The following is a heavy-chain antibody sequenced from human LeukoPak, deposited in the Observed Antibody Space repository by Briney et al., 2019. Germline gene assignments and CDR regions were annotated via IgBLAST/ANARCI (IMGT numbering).Heavy chain of an antibody. J-gene: IGHJ2*01. CDR3: ARRLDL. Sequence: SEALSLTCAVYGGSFSGYYWSWIRQPPGKGLEWIGEINHSGSTNYNPSLKSRVTISVDTSKHQFSLKPSSVTAADTAVYYCARRLDLWGRGTLVTVSS. CDR1: GGSFSGYY. CDR2: INHSGST. V-gene: IGHV4-34*01.